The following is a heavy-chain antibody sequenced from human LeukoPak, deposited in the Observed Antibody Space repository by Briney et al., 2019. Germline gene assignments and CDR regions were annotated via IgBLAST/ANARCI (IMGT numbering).Heavy chain of an antibody. CDR2: ISAYNGNT. CDR3: ARDTALTTIVGGPDY. Sequence: GASVKVSCKASGYSFTAYGITWMRQAPGQGLEWMWWISAYNGNTHYAERLQDRVTMTTDTSTSTAYMELRSLRSDDTAIYYRARDTALTTIVGGPDYWGQGTLVIVSS. J-gene: IGHJ4*02. CDR1: GYSFTAYG. D-gene: IGHD2-15*01. V-gene: IGHV1-18*01.